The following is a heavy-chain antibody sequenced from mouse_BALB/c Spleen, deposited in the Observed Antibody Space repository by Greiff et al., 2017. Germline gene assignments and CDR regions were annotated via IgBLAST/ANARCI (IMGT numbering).Heavy chain of an antibody. CDR1: GFTFSSFG. J-gene: IGHJ4*01. V-gene: IGHV5-17*02. CDR3: ARARGGIYGNFYAMDY. CDR2: ISSGSSTI. D-gene: IGHD2-1*01. Sequence: EVMLVESGGGLVQPGGSRKLSCAASGFTFSSFGMHWVRQAPEKGLEWVAYISSGSSTIYYADTVKGRFTISRDNPKNTLFLQMTSLRSEDTAMYYCARARGGIYGNFYAMDYWGQGTSVTVSS.